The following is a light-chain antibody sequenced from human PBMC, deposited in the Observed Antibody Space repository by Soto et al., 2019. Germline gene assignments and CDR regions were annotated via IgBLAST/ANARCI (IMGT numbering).Light chain of an antibody. CDR3: QQLNSYPVT. Sequence: DIQLTQSPSFLSASIGDRVTITCRASQGISSYLGWYQQKPGKAPKLLIYAASTLQSGVPSRFSGSGSGTEFTHTSSSLQPEDFATFYCQQLNSYPVTFGGGTKVEIK. J-gene: IGKJ4*01. V-gene: IGKV1-9*01. CDR2: AAS. CDR1: QGISSY.